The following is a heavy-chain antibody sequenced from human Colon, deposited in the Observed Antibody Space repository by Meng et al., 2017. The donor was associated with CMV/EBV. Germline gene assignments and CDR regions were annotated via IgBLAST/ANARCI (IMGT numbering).Heavy chain of an antibody. J-gene: IGHJ4*02. CDR3: AKESSTTTSEAGGRYDSFDY. D-gene: IGHD3-9*01. Sequence: GESLKISCAASGFTFRTYGMHWVRQAPGKGLEWVAFIRYDSNTKWYADSVKGRFTISRDNSRNILYLKMSSLRTDDTAVYYCAKESSTTTSEAGGRYDSFDYWGQGTLVTVSS. V-gene: IGHV3-30*02. CDR1: GFTFRTYG. CDR2: IRYDSNTK.